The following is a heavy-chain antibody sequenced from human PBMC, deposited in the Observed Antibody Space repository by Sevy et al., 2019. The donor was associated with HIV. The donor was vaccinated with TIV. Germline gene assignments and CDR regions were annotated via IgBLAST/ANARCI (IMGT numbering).Heavy chain of an antibody. D-gene: IGHD2-2*02. Sequence: GESLKISCAASGFTFSSYSMNWVRQAPGKGLEWVSSISSSSSYIYYADSVKGRFTISRDNAKNSLYLQMNSLRAEDTAVYYCARDIYCSSTSCYMGDYFDYWGQGTLVTVSS. J-gene: IGHJ4*02. CDR2: ISSSSSYI. V-gene: IGHV3-21*01. CDR3: ARDIYCSSTSCYMGDYFDY. CDR1: GFTFSSYS.